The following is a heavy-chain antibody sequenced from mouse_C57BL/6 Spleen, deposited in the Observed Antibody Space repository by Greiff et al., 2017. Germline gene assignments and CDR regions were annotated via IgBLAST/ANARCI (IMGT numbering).Heavy chain of an antibody. CDR1: GYSITSGYY. CDR2: ISYDGSN. Sequence: EVKLMESGPGLVKPSQSLSLTCSVTGYSITSGYYWNWIRQFPGNKLEWMGYISYDGSNNYNPSLKNRISITRDTSKNQFFLKLNSVTTEDTATYYCARVITTARDYYAMDYWGQGTSVTVSS. CDR3: ARVITTARDYYAMDY. V-gene: IGHV3-6*01. D-gene: IGHD1-1*01. J-gene: IGHJ4*01.